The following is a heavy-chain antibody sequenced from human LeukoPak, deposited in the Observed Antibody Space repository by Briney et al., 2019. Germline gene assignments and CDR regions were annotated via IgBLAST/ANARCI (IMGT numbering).Heavy chain of an antibody. V-gene: IGHV1-69*06. CDR3: ARDCSSTSCYGWFDP. CDR2: IIPIFGTA. Sequence: SVKVSCKASGGTFSSYAISWVRQAPGQGLEWMGGIIPIFGTANYAQKFQGRVTITADKSTSTAYMELSSLRSEDTAVYYCARDCSSTSCYGWFDPWGQGTLVTVSS. J-gene: IGHJ5*02. D-gene: IGHD2-2*01. CDR1: GGTFSSYA.